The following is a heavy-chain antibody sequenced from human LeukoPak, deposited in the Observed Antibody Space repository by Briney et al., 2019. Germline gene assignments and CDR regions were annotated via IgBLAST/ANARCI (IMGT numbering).Heavy chain of an antibody. J-gene: IGHJ4*02. V-gene: IGHV3-33*08. CDR2: IWFDGSNK. CDR3: ARDPQSIAVAGGDY. CDR1: GFTFSSYG. D-gene: IGHD6-13*01. Sequence: PGRSLRLSCAASGFTFSSYGMHWVRQAPGKGLEWVAVIWFDGSNKHYADSVKGRFTISRDNSKNTLFLQMDSLRAEDTAVYYCARDPQSIAVAGGDYWGQGTLVTVSS.